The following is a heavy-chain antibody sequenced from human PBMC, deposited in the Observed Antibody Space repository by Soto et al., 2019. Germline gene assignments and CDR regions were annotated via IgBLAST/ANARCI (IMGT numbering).Heavy chain of an antibody. Sequence: EVQLVETGGGLIQPGGSLRLSCAASGFTVSSNYMSWVRQAPGKGLEWVSVIYSGGSTYYADSVKGRFTISRDNSKNTLYLQMNSLRAEDTAVYYCAREHYYCSGSPNWFDPWGQGTLVTVSS. J-gene: IGHJ5*02. V-gene: IGHV3-53*02. CDR3: AREHYYCSGSPNWFDP. CDR2: IYSGGST. D-gene: IGHD3-10*01. CDR1: GFTVSSNY.